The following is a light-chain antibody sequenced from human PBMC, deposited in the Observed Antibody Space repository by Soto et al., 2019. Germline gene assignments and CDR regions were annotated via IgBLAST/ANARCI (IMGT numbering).Light chain of an antibody. Sequence: QTVVTQPPSASGTPGQRVTISCSGSSSNIGSNTVNWYQQLPGTAPKLVIYSNNQRPSGVPDRFSGSKSGTSASLAISGLQSEDGADYYCVAWDDSLNGYVVFGGGTKLTVL. J-gene: IGLJ2*01. CDR3: VAWDDSLNGYVV. CDR1: SSNIGSNT. V-gene: IGLV1-44*01. CDR2: SNN.